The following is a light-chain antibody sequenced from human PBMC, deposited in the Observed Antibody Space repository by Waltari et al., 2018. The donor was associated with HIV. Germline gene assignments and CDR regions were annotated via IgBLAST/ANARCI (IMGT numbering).Light chain of an antibody. CDR3: SSYAGSNNYV. J-gene: IGLJ1*01. CDR1: SSDVGGYNY. CDR2: EVS. Sequence: QSALTQPPSASGSPGQSVTISCTGTSSDVGGYNYVSWYQQHPGKAPKLMIYEVSKRPSGVPARFSGSKSGNTASLTVSWLQAEDDAEYYCSSYAGSNNYVFGTGTKVTVL. V-gene: IGLV2-8*01.